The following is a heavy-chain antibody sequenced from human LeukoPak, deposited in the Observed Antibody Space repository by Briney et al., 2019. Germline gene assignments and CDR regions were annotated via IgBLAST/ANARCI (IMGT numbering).Heavy chain of an antibody. D-gene: IGHD3-10*01. Sequence: SETLSLTCTVSNGSISSYYWSWIRQPPGKGLEWIGYVYYSGSTNFNPSLKSRVTISVDTSKNQFSLKLSSVPAADTAVYYCARTECYFDYWGQGTLVSVSS. J-gene: IGHJ4*03. CDR3: ARTECYFDY. CDR1: NGSISSYY. CDR2: VYYSGST. V-gene: IGHV4-59*01.